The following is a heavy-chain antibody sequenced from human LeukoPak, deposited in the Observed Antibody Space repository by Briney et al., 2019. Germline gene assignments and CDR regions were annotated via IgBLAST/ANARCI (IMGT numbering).Heavy chain of an antibody. CDR1: GGSFSGYY. Sequence: SETLSLTCAVYGGSFSGYYWSRIRQPPGKGLEWIGEINHSGSTNYNPSLKSRVTISVDTSKNQFSLKLSSVTAADTAVYYCARGVVVVAATPYYYYGMDVWGQGTTVTVSS. D-gene: IGHD2-15*01. CDR2: INHSGST. V-gene: IGHV4-34*01. J-gene: IGHJ6*02. CDR3: ARGVVVVAATPYYYYGMDV.